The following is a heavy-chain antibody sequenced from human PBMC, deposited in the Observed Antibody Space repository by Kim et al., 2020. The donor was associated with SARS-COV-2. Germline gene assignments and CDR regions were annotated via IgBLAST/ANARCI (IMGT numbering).Heavy chain of an antibody. CDR3: ASRSGGSRFDY. D-gene: IGHD2-15*01. J-gene: IGHJ4*02. CDR2: IYHSGST. CDR1: GGSISSGGYS. Sequence: SETLSLTCAVSGGSISSGGYSWSWIRQPPGKGLEWIGYIYHSGSTYYNPSLKSRVTISVDRSKNQFSLKLSSVTAADTAVYYCASRSGGSRFDYWGQGTLVTVSS. V-gene: IGHV4-30-2*01.